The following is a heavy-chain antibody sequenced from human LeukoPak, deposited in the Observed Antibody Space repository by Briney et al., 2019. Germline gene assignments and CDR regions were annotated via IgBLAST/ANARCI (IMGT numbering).Heavy chain of an antibody. CDR2: ISSSSSYI. J-gene: IGHJ4*02. CDR3: ARAVSPLRGLEWLPFDY. CDR1: GFTFSSYS. D-gene: IGHD3-3*01. Sequence: GGSLRLSCAASGFTFSSYSMNWVRQAPGKGLEWVSSISSSSSYIYYADSVKGRFTISRDNAKNSLYLQMNSLRAEDTAVYYCARAVSPLRGLEWLPFDYWGQGTLVTVSS. V-gene: IGHV3-21*01.